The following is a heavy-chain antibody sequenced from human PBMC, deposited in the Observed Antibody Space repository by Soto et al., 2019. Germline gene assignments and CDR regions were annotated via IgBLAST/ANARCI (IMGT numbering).Heavy chain of an antibody. CDR1: GFTFSDYY. D-gene: IGHD3-10*01. J-gene: IGHJ4*02. Sequence: QVQLVESGGGLVKPGGSLSLSCAASGFTFSDYYMSWIRQAPGKGLEWVSYISSTSRTTFYADSVKSRFTISRDNTKNSLFLQMNSLRAEDTAVYYCARVWFGQFHHFDYWGQGTLVTVSS. V-gene: IGHV3-11*01. CDR2: ISSTSRTT. CDR3: ARVWFGQFHHFDY.